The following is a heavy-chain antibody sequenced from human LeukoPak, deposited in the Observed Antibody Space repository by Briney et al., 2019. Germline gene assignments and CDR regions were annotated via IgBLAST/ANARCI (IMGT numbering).Heavy chain of an antibody. CDR3: ARGPSRTERAHFDS. CDR1: GFTFSTYE. Sequence: GGSLRLSCAASGFTFSTYEMNWVRQAPGKGLERVSYISSSGSTIYYADSVKGRFTISRDNAKNSLYLQMNSLRAEDTAVYYCARGPSRTERAHFDSWGQGTLVTVSS. D-gene: IGHD1-1*01. J-gene: IGHJ4*02. CDR2: ISSSGSTI. V-gene: IGHV3-48*03.